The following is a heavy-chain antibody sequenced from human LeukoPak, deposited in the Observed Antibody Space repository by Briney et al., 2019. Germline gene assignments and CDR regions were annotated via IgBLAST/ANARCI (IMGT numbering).Heavy chain of an antibody. CDR2: INHSGST. V-gene: IGHV4-34*01. J-gene: IGHJ5*02. CDR1: GGSISSYY. D-gene: IGHD2-2*01. CDR3: ARRRLGYCSSTSCQRSYNWFDP. Sequence: SETLSLTCTVSGGSISSYYWSWIRQPPGKGLEWIGEINHSGSTNYNPSLKSRVTISVDTSKNQFSLKLSSVTAADTAVYYCARRRLGYCSSTSCQRSYNWFDPWGQGTLVTVSS.